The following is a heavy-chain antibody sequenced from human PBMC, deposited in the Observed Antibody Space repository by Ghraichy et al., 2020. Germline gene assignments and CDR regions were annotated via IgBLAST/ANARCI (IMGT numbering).Heavy chain of an antibody. CDR2: ISYDGSNK. CDR3: ARESKLSFGGILINHCSGGSCYSYIDY. CDR1: GFTFSSYA. V-gene: IGHV3-30*04. D-gene: IGHD2-15*01. Sequence: GGSLRLSCAASGFTFSSYAMHWVRQAPGKGLEWVAVISYDGSNKYYADSVKGRFTISRDNSKNTLYLQMNSLRAEDTAVYYCARESKLSFGGILINHCSGGSCYSYIDYWGQGTLVTVSS. J-gene: IGHJ4*02.